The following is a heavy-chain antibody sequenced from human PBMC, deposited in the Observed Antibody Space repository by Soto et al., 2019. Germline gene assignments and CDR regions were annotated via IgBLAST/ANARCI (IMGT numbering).Heavy chain of an antibody. CDR3: XKWDTYYDFWSGYYSFDY. V-gene: IGHV3-23*01. CDR2: ISGSGGST. CDR1: GFTFSSYA. J-gene: IGHJ4*02. Sequence: GGSLRLSCAASGFTFSSYAMSWVRQAPGKGLEWVSAISGSGGSTYYADSVKGRFTISRDNSKNTLYLQMNSLRAEDTAVYYXXKWDTYYDFWSGYYSFDYWGQGTLVTVSS. D-gene: IGHD3-3*01.